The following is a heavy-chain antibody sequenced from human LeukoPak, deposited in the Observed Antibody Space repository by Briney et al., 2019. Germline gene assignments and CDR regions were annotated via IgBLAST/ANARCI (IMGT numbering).Heavy chain of an antibody. J-gene: IGHJ4*02. Sequence: SETLSLTCTVSGYSITRGYNWGWVRQSPGKGLEWIASISHAGDTYYNPSLKSRVTISVDTSKNHFSLNLASVTAPDTTVYFCGRGEVGEFDHWGQGTLVTVSS. D-gene: IGHD1-26*01. V-gene: IGHV4-38-2*02. CDR1: GYSITRGYN. CDR3: GRGEVGEFDH. CDR2: ISHAGDT.